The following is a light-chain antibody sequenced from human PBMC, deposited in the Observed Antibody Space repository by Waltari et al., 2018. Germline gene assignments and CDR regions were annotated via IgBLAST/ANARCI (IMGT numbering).Light chain of an antibody. J-gene: IGLJ2*01. CDR3: NSRDTSGGRRHVV. CDR1: SLRDYY. V-gene: IGLV3-19*01. CDR2: GQN. Sequence: SSELTPDPAVSVALGQTVRITCQGDSLRDYYATWYQQKPGQAPVLVTHGQNNRPSGIPDRFSGSNSGNTASLTSTGAQAEDEADYFCNSRDTSGGRRHVVFGGGTKLTVL.